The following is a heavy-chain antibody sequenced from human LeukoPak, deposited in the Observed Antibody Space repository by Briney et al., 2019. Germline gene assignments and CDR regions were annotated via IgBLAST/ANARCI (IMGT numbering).Heavy chain of an antibody. D-gene: IGHD2-21*02. CDR1: GGSISTGSYY. CDR2: IYSSTST. CDR3: ARDIVVVTRGWFDP. J-gene: IGHJ5*02. Sequence: PSQTLSLTCTVSGGSISTGSYYWSCIRQLAGQGLESIGRIYSSTSTNYNPALKRRVTTSVNTSKNQFSQKLSLGTAAATAYYCCARDIVVVTRGWFDPWGQGTLVTVSS. V-gene: IGHV4-61*02.